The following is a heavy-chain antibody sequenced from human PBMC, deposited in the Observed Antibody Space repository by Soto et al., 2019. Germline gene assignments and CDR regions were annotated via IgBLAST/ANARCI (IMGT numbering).Heavy chain of an antibody. V-gene: IGHV1-3*05. CDR3: ARSIVVVTALDY. CDR1: GYIFTSYA. D-gene: IGHD2-21*02. Sequence: QVQLVQSGAEEKKPGASVKVSCKASGYIFTSYAMHWVRQAPGQRLEGMGWINAGNGNTKYSQKFQGRVTITRDTAASTAYMELSSLTSEDTAVYYCARSIVVVTALDYWGQGTLVTVSS. J-gene: IGHJ4*02. CDR2: INAGNGNT.